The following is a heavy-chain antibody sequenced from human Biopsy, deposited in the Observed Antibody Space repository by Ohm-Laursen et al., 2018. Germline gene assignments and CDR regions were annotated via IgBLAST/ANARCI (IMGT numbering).Heavy chain of an antibody. J-gene: IGHJ2*01. Sequence: SLRLSCSAAGFTFSNYWLSWVRQAPGKGLEWIANIKEDGSLIYYLDSVKGRFTISRDNAKNLVYLQMHSLRTEDTGVYYCARDVRYLDFWGRGTLVTVSS. CDR3: ARDVRYLDF. V-gene: IGHV3-7*01. CDR2: IKEDGSLI. CDR1: GFTFSNYW.